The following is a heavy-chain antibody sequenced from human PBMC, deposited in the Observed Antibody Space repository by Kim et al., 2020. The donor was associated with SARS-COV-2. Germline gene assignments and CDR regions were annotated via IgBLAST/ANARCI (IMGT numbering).Heavy chain of an antibody. V-gene: IGHV4-39*01. Sequence: SETLSLTCTVSGGSISSSSYYWGWIRQPPGKGLEWIGSIYYSGSTYYNPSLKSRVTISVDTSKNQFSLKLSSVTAADTAVYYCARIGRKHMITFGGVIVIPLYFDYWGQGTLVTVSS. CDR3: ARIGRKHMITFGGVIVIPLYFDY. CDR1: GGSISSSSYY. D-gene: IGHD3-16*02. J-gene: IGHJ4*02. CDR2: IYYSGST.